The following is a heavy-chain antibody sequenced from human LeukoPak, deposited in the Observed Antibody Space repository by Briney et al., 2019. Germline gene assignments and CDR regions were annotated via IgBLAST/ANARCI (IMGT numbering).Heavy chain of an antibody. V-gene: IGHV1-69*13. CDR3: ARVGFLEWLFFDY. CDR2: IIPIFGTA. CDR1: GGTFSSYA. Sequence: SVKVSCKASGGTFSSYAISWVRQAPGQGLEWMGGIIPIFGTANYAQKFQGRVTITADESTSAAYMELSSLRSEDTAVYYCARVGFLEWLFFDYWGQGTLVTVSS. D-gene: IGHD3-3*02. J-gene: IGHJ4*02.